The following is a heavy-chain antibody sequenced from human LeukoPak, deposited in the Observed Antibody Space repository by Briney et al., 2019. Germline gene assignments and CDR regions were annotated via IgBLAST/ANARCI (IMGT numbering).Heavy chain of an antibody. CDR3: AKDGAYGSGSLYNWFDH. D-gene: IGHD3-10*01. CDR1: GFTFSSYA. J-gene: IGHJ5*02. Sequence: GGSLRLSCAASGFTFSSYAMSWVRQAPGKGLEWVPGISGSGDNTYYADSVKGRFTISRDNSKNTLYLQMNSLRAEDTAVYYCAKDGAYGSGSLYNWFDHWGQGILVTVSS. CDR2: ISGSGDNT. V-gene: IGHV3-23*01.